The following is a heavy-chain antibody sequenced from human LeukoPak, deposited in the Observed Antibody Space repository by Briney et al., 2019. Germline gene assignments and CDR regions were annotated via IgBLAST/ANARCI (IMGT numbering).Heavy chain of an antibody. J-gene: IGHJ4*02. D-gene: IGHD3-16*01. CDR2: INQDGSEK. Sequence: GGSLRLSCAASGFTFTTYWMSWVRQAPGKGLEWVANINQDGSEKYYVDSVKGRFTISRDNGKNSLYLQMNSLGAEDTAVYYCERGGKLHPQSPYWGQGTLVTVSS. V-gene: IGHV3-7*01. CDR1: GFTFTTYW. CDR3: ERGGKLHPQSPY.